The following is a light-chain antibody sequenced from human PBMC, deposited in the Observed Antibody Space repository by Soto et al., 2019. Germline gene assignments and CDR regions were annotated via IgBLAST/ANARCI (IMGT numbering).Light chain of an antibody. CDR2: DAS. V-gene: IGKV1-39*01. CDR3: KQSYSTPRT. J-gene: IGKJ1*01. CDR1: QRISSN. Sequence: DIQLTQSPSSLSASVGDRVTITCRASQRISSNLNWYQQKPVKAPSLLMYDASSLQTGVPLRFSGSGSGTDFTLTISSLQTEDFATYYCKQSYSTPRTFGQGTKVEMK.